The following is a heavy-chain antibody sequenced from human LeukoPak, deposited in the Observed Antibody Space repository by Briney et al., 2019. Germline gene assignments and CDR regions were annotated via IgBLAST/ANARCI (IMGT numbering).Heavy chain of an antibody. CDR2: IIPIFGTA. Sequence: ASVKVSCKASGGTFSSYAISWVRQAPGQGLEWMGGIIPIFGTANYAQKFQGRVTITADESTSTAYMELSRLRSDDTAVYYCASGYYYDSSGYSGAFDIWGQGTMVTVSS. D-gene: IGHD3-22*01. CDR3: ASGYYYDSSGYSGAFDI. V-gene: IGHV1-69*13. J-gene: IGHJ3*02. CDR1: GGTFSSYA.